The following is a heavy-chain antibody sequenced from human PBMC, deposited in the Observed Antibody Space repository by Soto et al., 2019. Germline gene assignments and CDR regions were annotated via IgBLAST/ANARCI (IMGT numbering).Heavy chain of an antibody. CDR1: GYTFTGYY. CDR2: INPNSGGT. V-gene: IGHV1-2*04. Sequence: ASVKVSCKASGYTFTGYYMHWVRQALGQGLEWMGWINPNSGGTNYAQKFQGWVTMTRDTSISTAYMELSRLRSDDAAVYYCARTGLLGSSRKDHNRFAPWGQRTLVTVSS. CDR3: ARTGLLGSSRKDHNRFAP. D-gene: IGHD6-13*01. J-gene: IGHJ5*02.